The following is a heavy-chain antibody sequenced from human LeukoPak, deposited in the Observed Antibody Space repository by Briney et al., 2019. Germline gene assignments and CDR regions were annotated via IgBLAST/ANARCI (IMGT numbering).Heavy chain of an antibody. J-gene: IGHJ6*03. D-gene: IGHD3-22*01. CDR2: IYYSGST. CDR3: ARGGYDSSANYYYYMDV. V-gene: IGHV4-39*07. CDR1: GGSISSSSYY. Sequence: SETLSLTCTVSGGSISSSSYYWGWIRQPPGKGLEWIGSIYYSGSTNYNPSLKSRVTISVDTSKNRFSPKLSSVTAADTAVYYCARGGYDSSANYYYYMDVWGKGTTVTVSS.